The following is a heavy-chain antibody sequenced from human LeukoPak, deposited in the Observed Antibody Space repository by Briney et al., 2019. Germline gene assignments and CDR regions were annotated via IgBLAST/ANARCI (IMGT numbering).Heavy chain of an antibody. D-gene: IGHD6-19*01. V-gene: IGHV4-38-2*01. CDR2: ICHSGST. J-gene: IGHJ4*02. Sequence: SETPSLTCAVSGYSISSGYYWGWIRQPPGKGLEWIGSICHSGSTYYNPSLKSRVTISVDTSKNQFSLKLSSVTAADTAVYYCASIWYSSGWYVDYFDYWGQGTLVTVSS. CDR3: ASIWYSSGWYVDYFDY. CDR1: GYSISSGYY.